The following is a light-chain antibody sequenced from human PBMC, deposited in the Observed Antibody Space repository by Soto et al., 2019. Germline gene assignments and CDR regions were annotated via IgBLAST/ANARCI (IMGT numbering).Light chain of an antibody. CDR3: CSYAGSYTYV. CDR1: SSDVGGYNY. V-gene: IGLV2-11*01. CDR2: DVS. Sequence: QSVLTQPRSVSGCPGQSVTISCTGTSSDVGGYNYVSWYQQHPGKAPKLMIYDVSRRPSGVPDRFSGSKSGNTASLTISGLQADDEADYYCCSYAGSYTYVFGTGTKVTVL. J-gene: IGLJ1*01.